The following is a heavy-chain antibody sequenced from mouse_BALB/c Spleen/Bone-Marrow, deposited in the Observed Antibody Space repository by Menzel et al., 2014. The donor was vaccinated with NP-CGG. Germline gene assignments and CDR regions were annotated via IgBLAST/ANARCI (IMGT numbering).Heavy chain of an antibody. CDR2: INPSSDYT. CDR1: GYTFTYYT. D-gene: IGHD2-2*01. J-gene: IGHJ3*01. CDR3: AREVYGSWFAY. V-gene: IGHV1-4*01. Sequence: QVQLQQSGADLARPGASVKMSCKASGYTFTYYTMYWVKQRPGQGLEWIGYINPSSDYTNYNQKFKDKATLTADKSSSTAYMQLSSLTSEDSAVYYCAREVYGSWFAYWGQGTLVTVSA.